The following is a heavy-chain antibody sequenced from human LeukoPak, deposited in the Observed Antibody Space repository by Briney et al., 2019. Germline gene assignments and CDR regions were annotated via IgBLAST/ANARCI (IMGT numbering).Heavy chain of an antibody. J-gene: IGHJ6*02. Sequence: PGGSLRLSCAASGFTLSSYAMSWVRQAPGKGLEWVSAISGSGGSTYYADSVKGRFTISRDNSKNTLYLQMNSLRAEDTAVYYCAKDDYGDHYYYYYGMDVWGQGTTVTVSS. CDR1: GFTLSSYA. CDR3: AKDDYGDHYYYYYGMDV. V-gene: IGHV3-23*01. D-gene: IGHD4-17*01. CDR2: ISGSGGST.